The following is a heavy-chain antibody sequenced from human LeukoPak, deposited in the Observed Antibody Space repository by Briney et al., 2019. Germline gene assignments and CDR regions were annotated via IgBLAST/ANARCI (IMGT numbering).Heavy chain of an antibody. V-gene: IGHV1-2*02. CDR3: ASCIAVAGTDDAFDI. D-gene: IGHD6-19*01. Sequence: GASVKVSCKASGYTFTGYYMHWVRQAPGQGLERMGWINPNSGGTNYAQKFQGRVTMTRDTSISTAYMELSRLRSDDTAVYYCASCIAVAGTDDAFDIWGQGTMVTVSS. CDR2: INPNSGGT. J-gene: IGHJ3*02. CDR1: GYTFTGYY.